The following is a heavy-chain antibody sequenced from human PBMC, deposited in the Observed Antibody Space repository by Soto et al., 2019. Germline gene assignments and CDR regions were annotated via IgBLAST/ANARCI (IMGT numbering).Heavy chain of an antibody. D-gene: IGHD2-15*01. CDR2: ISYDGTNK. J-gene: IGHJ6*02. CDR3: AKEVYFSGGSCYSKDYYYYYGMDV. CDR1: GFTFSRYG. V-gene: IGHV3-30*18. Sequence: SLRLSCAASGFTFSRYGMHWVRQAPGKGLEWVAVISYDGTNKYYADSVKGRFTISRDNSKKTQYLQMNSLRAEDTAVYYCAKEVYFSGGSCYSKDYYYYYGMDVWGQGTTVTVSS.